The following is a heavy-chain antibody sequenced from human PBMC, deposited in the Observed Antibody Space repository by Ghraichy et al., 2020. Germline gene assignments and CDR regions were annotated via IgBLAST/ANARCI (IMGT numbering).Heavy chain of an antibody. V-gene: IGHV3-7*01. J-gene: IGHJ6*02. CDR3: ARDPSEYVLPYYYYGMDV. CDR1: GFTFSSYW. CDR2: IKQDGSEK. Sequence: GGSLRLSCAASGFTFSSYWMSWVRQAPGKGLEWVANIKQDGSEKYYVDSVKGRFTISRDNAKNSLYLQMNSLRAEDTAVYYCARDPSEYVLPYYYYGMDVWGQGTTVTVSS. D-gene: IGHD2-8*01.